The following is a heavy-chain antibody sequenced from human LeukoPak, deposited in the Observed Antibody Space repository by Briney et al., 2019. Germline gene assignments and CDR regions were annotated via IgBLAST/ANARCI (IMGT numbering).Heavy chain of an antibody. CDR3: TRVDSSSFDY. J-gene: IGHJ4*02. Sequence: GGSLRLSCAASGFTFSSYGMHRVRQAPGKGPEGVGFIRSKAYGGTIEYAVSVKGKFTSSRDDSKSLAYLQKHRRHAEDTALFYCTRVDSSSFDYWGQGTLVTVSS. V-gene: IGHV3-49*04. CDR2: IRSKAYGGTI. CDR1: GFTFSSYG. D-gene: IGHD6-13*01.